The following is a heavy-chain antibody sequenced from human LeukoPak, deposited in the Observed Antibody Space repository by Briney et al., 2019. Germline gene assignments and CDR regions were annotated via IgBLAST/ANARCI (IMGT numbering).Heavy chain of an antibody. CDR1: GGSFSGYY. CDR2: INHSGST. V-gene: IGHV4-34*01. D-gene: IGHD2-15*01. J-gene: IGHJ5*02. CDR3: ARYAATGGPNWFDP. Sequence: MPSETLSLTCAVYGGSFSGYYWSWIRQPPGKGLEWIGEINHSGSTNYNPSLKSRVTISVDTSKNQFSLKLSSVTAADTAIYYCARYAATGGPNWFDPWGPGTLVTVSS.